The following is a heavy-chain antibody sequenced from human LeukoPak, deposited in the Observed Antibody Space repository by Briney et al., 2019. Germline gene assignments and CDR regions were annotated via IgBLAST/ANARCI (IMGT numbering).Heavy chain of an antibody. Sequence: GGSLRLSCAASGFTFSSYAMSWVRQAPGKGLEWVSAISGSGGSTYYADSVKGRFTISRDNSKNTLYLQMNSLRAEDTAVYYCAKLQGLYSSGWYPYFDYWGQGTLVTVSS. J-gene: IGHJ4*02. D-gene: IGHD6-19*01. CDR1: GFTFSSYA. CDR2: ISGSGGST. V-gene: IGHV3-23*01. CDR3: AKLQGLYSSGWYPYFDY.